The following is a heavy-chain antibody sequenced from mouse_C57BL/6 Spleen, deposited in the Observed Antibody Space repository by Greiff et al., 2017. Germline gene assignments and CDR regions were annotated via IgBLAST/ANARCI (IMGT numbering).Heavy chain of an antibody. CDR1: GYTFTSYW. V-gene: IGHV1-64*01. CDR2: IHPNSGST. CDR3: ARNDYYLDY. Sequence: QVQLQQSGAELVKPGASVKLSCKASGYTFTSYWMHWVKQRPGQGLEWIGIIHPNSGSTNYNEKFKSKATLTVDKSSSTAYMQLSSLTSEDSAVXYCARNDYYLDYWGQGTTVTVSS. J-gene: IGHJ2*01. D-gene: IGHD2-4*01.